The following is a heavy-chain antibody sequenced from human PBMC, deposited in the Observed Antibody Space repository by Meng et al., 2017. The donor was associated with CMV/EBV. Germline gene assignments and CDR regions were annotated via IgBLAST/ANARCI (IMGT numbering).Heavy chain of an antibody. CDR3: ARGRTLNWVEPCKYFDY. J-gene: IGHJ4*02. CDR1: GYTFTSYD. D-gene: IGHD7-27*01. V-gene: IGHV1-8*03. CDR2: MNPNSGNT. Sequence: ASVKVSCKASGYTFTSYDINWVRQATGQGLGWMGWMNPNSGNTGYAQKFQGRVTITRNTSISTAYMELSSLRSEDTAVYYCARGRTLNWVEPCKYFDYWGQGTLVTVSS.